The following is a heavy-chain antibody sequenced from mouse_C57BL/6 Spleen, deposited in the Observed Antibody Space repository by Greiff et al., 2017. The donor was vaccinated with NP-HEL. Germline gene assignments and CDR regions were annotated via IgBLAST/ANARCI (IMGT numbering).Heavy chain of an antibody. V-gene: IGHV1-80*01. CDR3: ARGSDYGGGYAMDY. Sequence: VQGVESGAELVKPGASVKISCKASGYAFSSYWMNWVKQRPGKGLEWIGQIYPGDGDTNYNGKFKGKATLTADKSSSTAYMQLSSLTSEDSAVYFCARGSDYGGGYAMDYWGQGTSVTVSS. J-gene: IGHJ4*01. CDR2: IYPGDGDT. D-gene: IGHD2-4*01. CDR1: GYAFSSYW.